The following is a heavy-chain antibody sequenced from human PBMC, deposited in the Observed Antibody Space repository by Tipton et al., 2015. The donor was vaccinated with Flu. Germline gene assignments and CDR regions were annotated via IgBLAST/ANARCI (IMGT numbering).Heavy chain of an antibody. J-gene: IGHJ4*02. V-gene: IGHV4-4*07. D-gene: IGHD3-10*02. Sequence: TLSLTCTVSGGSLSSFYWSWIRQPAGKGLEWIGRIYSSGGTKYSPAFKSRVTLSVDTSKNQFSLNLSSVTASDTALYFCARCSGSGTDVIYDYWGQGTLVTVSS. CDR1: GGSLSSFY. CDR2: IYSSGGT. CDR3: ARCSGSGTDVIYDY.